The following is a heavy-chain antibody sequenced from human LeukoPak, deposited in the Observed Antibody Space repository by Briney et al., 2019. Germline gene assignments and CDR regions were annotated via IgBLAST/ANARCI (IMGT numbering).Heavy chain of an antibody. CDR3: ARDQRTFDY. CDR2: ISGGSNYI. D-gene: IGHD6-25*01. Sequence: GGSLRLSCAASGFTFSTYTVNWVRQAPGKGLEWVSSISGGSNYIYYADSVQGRCTISRDNAKNSLYLQMNSLRAEDTAVYYCARDQRTFDYWGQGTLVTVSS. CDR1: GFTFSTYT. V-gene: IGHV3-21*01. J-gene: IGHJ4*02.